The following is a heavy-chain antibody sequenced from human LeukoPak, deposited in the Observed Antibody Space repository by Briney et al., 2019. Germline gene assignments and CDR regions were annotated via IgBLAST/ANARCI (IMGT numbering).Heavy chain of an antibody. CDR3: ARDRFEQQLVRGAFDI. CDR1: GYTFTSYY. V-gene: IGHV1-46*01. CDR2: IDPSGGST. D-gene: IGHD6-13*01. J-gene: IGHJ3*02. Sequence: ASVKVSCKASGYTFTSYYMHWVRQAPGQGLEWMGIIDPSGGSTSYAQKFQGRVTITADKSTSTAYMELSSLRSEDAAVYYCARDRFEQQLVRGAFDIWGQGTMVTVSS.